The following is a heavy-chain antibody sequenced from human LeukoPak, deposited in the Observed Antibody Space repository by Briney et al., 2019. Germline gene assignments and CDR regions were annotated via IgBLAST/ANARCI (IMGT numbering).Heavy chain of an antibody. V-gene: IGHV4-38-2*02. CDR1: GYSISSGYY. D-gene: IGHD5-24*01. CDR3: ARQFVPDYFDY. CDR2: IYHSGST. Sequence: PETLSLTCTVSGYSISSGYYWGWIRQPPGKGLEWIGSIYHSGSTYYNPSLKSRVTISVDTSKNQFSLKLSSVTAADTAVYYCARQFVPDYFDYWGQGTLVTVSS. J-gene: IGHJ4*02.